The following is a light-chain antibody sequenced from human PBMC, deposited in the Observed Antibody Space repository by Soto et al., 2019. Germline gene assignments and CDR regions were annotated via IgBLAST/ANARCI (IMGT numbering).Light chain of an antibody. J-gene: IGKJ5*01. V-gene: IGKV3-11*01. CDR2: GAS. CDR1: QSVSSY. CDR3: QQRSNWPIT. Sequence: EIVLTQSPATLSLSRGERATLSCRASQSVSSYLAWYQQKPGQAPRLLIYGASSRATGIPDRFSGSGSGTDFTLTISSLEPEDFAVYYCQQRSNWPITFGQGTRLEI.